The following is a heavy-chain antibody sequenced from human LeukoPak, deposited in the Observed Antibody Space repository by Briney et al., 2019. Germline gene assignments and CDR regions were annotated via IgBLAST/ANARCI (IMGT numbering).Heavy chain of an antibody. CDR2: IIPIFGTA. Sequence: ASVKVSCKASGGTLSSYAISWVRQAPGQGLEWMGGIIPIFGTANYAQKFQGRVTITADESTSTAYMELSSLRSEDTAVYYCASHRYCSGGSCYRWSPYYFDYWGQGTLVTVSS. J-gene: IGHJ4*02. D-gene: IGHD2-15*01. CDR3: ASHRYCSGGSCYRWSPYYFDY. V-gene: IGHV1-69*13. CDR1: GGTLSSYA.